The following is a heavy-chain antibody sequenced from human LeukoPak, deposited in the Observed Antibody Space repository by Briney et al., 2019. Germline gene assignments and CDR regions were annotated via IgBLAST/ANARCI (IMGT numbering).Heavy chain of an antibody. CDR2: ISGSGGST. Sequence: GGSLRLSCAASGFTFSSYAMSWVRQAPGKGLEWVSAISGSGGSTYYADSVKGRFTISRDNSKNTLYLQMNSLRAEDTAVYYCANCVVAATRIWFDPGGQGTLVTVSS. J-gene: IGHJ5*02. V-gene: IGHV3-23*01. CDR1: GFTFSSYA. D-gene: IGHD2-15*01. CDR3: ANCVVAATRIWFDP.